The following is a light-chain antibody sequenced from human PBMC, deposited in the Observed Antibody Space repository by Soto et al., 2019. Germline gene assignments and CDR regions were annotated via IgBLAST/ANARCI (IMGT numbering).Light chain of an antibody. Sequence: AIRMTQSPSSFSASTGDRVTITCRASQGISSYLAWYQQKPGKAPKLLIYAESTLHSGVSSRLSGSGSGTEFTLTISGLQSEDLATYYCKQYYSYPRTFGQGTKVDIK. CDR3: KQYYSYPRT. J-gene: IGKJ1*01. CDR2: AES. CDR1: QGISSY. V-gene: IGKV1-8*01.